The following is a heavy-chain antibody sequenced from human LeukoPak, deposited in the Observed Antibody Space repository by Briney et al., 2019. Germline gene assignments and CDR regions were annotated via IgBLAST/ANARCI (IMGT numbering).Heavy chain of an antibody. V-gene: IGHV3-48*04. CDR3: ARGGAARPDY. CDR1: GFTFSPYA. D-gene: IGHD6-6*01. Sequence: GGSLRLSCAASGFTFSPYAMHWVRQAPGKGLEWVSYISSSGSTIYYADSVKGRFTISRDNAKNSLYLHMDSLRVEDMAVYYCARGGAARPDYWGQGTLVTVSS. J-gene: IGHJ4*02. CDR2: ISSSGSTI.